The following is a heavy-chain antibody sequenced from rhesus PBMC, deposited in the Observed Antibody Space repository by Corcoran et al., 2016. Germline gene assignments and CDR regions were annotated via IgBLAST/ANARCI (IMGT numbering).Heavy chain of an antibody. D-gene: IGHD6-25*01. CDR2: IYGGGDNT. V-gene: IGHV4-160*01. J-gene: IGHJ5-1*01. CDR1: GGSISSNY. CDR3: GRGGGSWDRFDV. Sequence: QVQLQESGPGLVKPSETLSLTCAVSGGSISSNYWIWIRQAPGKGLEWIGRIYGGGDNTYNNPSLKGRVTMSTDTSKNQFSLKLSSGTAADTAVYYCGRGGGSWDRFDVWGPGVLVTVSS.